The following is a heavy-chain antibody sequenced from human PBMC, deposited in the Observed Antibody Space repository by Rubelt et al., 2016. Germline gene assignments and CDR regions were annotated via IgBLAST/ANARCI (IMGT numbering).Heavy chain of an antibody. Sequence: GGIYPDDSYTNYSPSFQGHVTISADESISTAYLQWSSLKASDTAMYYCARLVDGYFDSWGQGTLVTVSS. J-gene: IGHJ4*02. CDR3: ARLVDGYFDS. V-gene: IGHV5-10-1*01. D-gene: IGHD3-16*02. CDR2: IYPDDSYT.